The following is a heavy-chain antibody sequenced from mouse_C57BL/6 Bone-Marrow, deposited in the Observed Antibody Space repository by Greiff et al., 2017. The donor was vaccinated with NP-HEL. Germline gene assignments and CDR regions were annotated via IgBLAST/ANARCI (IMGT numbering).Heavy chain of an antibody. CDR2: ISSGGSYT. V-gene: IGHV5-6*01. J-gene: IGHJ4*01. CDR1: GFTFSSYG. CDR3: ASPYGYYYAMDY. Sequence: EVMLVESGGDLVKPGGSLKLSCAASGFTFSSYGMSWVRQTPDKRLEWVATISSGGSYTYYPDSVKGRFTISRDNAKNTLYLQMSSLKSEDTAMYYCASPYGYYYAMDYWGQGTSVTVSS. D-gene: IGHD2-2*01.